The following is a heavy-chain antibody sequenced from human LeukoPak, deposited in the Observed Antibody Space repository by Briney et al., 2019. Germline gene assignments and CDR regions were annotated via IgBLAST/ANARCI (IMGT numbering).Heavy chain of an antibody. CDR1: GFTFSSYA. CDR3: AKSRGESRGASNY. Sequence: GGSLRLSCAASGFTFSSYAMSWVRQAPGKGLEWVSLISGNGVGTYYADSVKGRFTISRDSSKNTLYLQMNSLRAEDTAVYYCAKSRGESRGASNYWGQGTLVTVSS. D-gene: IGHD1-26*01. V-gene: IGHV3-23*01. J-gene: IGHJ4*02. CDR2: ISGNGVGT.